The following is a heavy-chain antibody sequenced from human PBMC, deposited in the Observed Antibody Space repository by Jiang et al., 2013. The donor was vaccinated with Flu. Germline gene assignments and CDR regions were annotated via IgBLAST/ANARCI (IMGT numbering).Heavy chain of an antibody. CDR1: GYSFTSYW. D-gene: IGHD2-15*01. CDR2: IYPGDSDT. V-gene: IGHV5-51*03. J-gene: IGHJ6*02. Sequence: GAEVKKPGESLKISCKGSGYSFTSYWIGWVRQMPGKGLEWMGIIYPGDSDTRYSPSFQGQVTISADKSISTAYLQWSSLKASDTAMYYCARLGQGYCSGGNCYRFGMDVWGQGTTVTVSS. CDR3: ARLGQGYCSGGNCYRFGMDV.